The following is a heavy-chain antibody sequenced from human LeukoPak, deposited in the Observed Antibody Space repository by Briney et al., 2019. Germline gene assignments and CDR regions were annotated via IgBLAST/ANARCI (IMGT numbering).Heavy chain of an antibody. V-gene: IGHV4-30-4*01. CDR1: GGSISSGDYY. Sequence: PSETLSLTCTVSGGSISSGDYYWRWIRQPPGKGLEWIGYIYYSGSTYYNPSLKSRVTISVDTSKNQFSLKLGSVTAADTAVYYCASSIDAVNYWGQGTLVTVSS. D-gene: IGHD4-17*01. CDR2: IYYSGST. J-gene: IGHJ4*02. CDR3: ASSIDAVNY.